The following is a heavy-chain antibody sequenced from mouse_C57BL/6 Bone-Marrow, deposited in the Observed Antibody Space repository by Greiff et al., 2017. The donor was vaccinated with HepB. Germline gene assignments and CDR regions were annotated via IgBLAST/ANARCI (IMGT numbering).Heavy chain of an antibody. V-gene: IGHV1-15*01. J-gene: IGHJ1*03. CDR1: GYTFPDYE. Sequence: QVQLQQSGAELVRPGASVTLSCKASGYTFPDYEMHWVKQTPVHGLEWIGAIDPETGGTAYNQKFKGKAILTADKSSSTAYMELRSLTSEDSAVYYCTRPYGSSYGYFDVWGTGTTVTVSS. CDR3: TRPYGSSYGYFDV. D-gene: IGHD1-1*01. CDR2: IDPETGGT.